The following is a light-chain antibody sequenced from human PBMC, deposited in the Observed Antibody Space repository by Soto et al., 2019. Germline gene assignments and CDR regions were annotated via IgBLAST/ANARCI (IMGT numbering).Light chain of an antibody. CDR3: VLYMGSGISV. V-gene: IGLV8-61*01. CDR1: SGSVSTSYY. J-gene: IGLJ2*01. Sequence: QAVVTQEPSFSVSPGGTVTLTCGLSSGSVSTSYYPSWYQQTPGQDPRTLIYSTNTRSSGVPDRFSCSILGNKAALTITGAQADDESDYYCVLYMGSGISVFGGGTKLTVL. CDR2: STN.